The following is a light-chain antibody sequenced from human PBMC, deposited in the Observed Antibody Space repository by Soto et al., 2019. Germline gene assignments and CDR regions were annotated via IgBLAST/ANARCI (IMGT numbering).Light chain of an antibody. CDR2: GAS. V-gene: IGKV3-20*01. Sequence: EIMLTQSPGTLSLSPGERATLSCRASQNISSSYLAWYQQKPGQAPGLLIYGASSRATGIPDRFSGSGSGTDFTLTILRLEPEDFAVYYCQQYGSSPYTFCQGTKLEIK. J-gene: IGKJ2*01. CDR3: QQYGSSPYT. CDR1: QNISSSY.